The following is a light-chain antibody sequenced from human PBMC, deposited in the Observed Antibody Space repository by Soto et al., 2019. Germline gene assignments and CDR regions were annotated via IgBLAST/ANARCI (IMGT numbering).Light chain of an antibody. CDR3: GSWDSSLSAYV. Sequence: QSVLTQPPSVSAAAGQKVTISGSGSSSNIGGNSVSWYQQLPGTAPKLLIYDDNKRPSGIPDRFSGSKSGTSATLGITGFQTGDEADYYCGSWDSSLSAYVFGTGTKVTVL. J-gene: IGLJ1*01. CDR1: SSNIGGNS. CDR2: DDN. V-gene: IGLV1-51*01.